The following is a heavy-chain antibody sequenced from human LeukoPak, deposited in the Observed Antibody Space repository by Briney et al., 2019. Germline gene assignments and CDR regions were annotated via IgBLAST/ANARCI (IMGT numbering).Heavy chain of an antibody. CDR3: AKIPNIWGALDI. CDR1: GYSFTGYF. Sequence: ASVEVSCKASGYSFTGYFIHWVRQAPGQGLEWMGWLNPNSGDTNYEQKFQGRVTMTRDTSISTAYMELSSLRSDDTAVYYCAKIPNIWGALDIWGQGTMVTVSS. D-gene: IGHD3-16*01. CDR2: LNPNSGDT. V-gene: IGHV1-2*02. J-gene: IGHJ3*02.